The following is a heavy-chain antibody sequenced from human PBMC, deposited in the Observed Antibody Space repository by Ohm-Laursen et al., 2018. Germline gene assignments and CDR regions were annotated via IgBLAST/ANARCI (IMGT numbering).Heavy chain of an antibody. CDR1: GYTLTSYY. CDR2: INSSSGST. D-gene: IGHD6-19*01. J-gene: IGHJ5*02. CDR3: ASQSSGWYGWFDP. Sequence: GASVKVSCKASGYTLTSYYMHWVRQAPGQGLEWMGIINSSSGSTRYAQKLQGRVTMTRDTSTSTVYMELSSLRSEDTAVYYCASQSSGWYGWFDPWGQGTLVTVSS. V-gene: IGHV1-46*04.